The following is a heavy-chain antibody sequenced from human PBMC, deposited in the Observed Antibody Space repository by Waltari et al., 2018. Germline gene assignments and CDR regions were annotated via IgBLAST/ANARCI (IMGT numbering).Heavy chain of an antibody. V-gene: IGHV4-39*02. Sequence: QLQLQDSGPGLVKPSETLSLTCTFSGGSVSPTSYSWAWVRPSPGKGLGWIGPFYYPGNIYYNPSLTSRVTISVDSPQNHLSLRLSSVTAADTAVYYCARLSGYCDDTGCYGHYAMDVWGQGTTVTVSS. CDR2: FYYPGNI. J-gene: IGHJ6*02. D-gene: IGHD2-2*01. CDR1: GGSVSPTSYS. CDR3: ARLSGYCDDTGCYGHYAMDV.